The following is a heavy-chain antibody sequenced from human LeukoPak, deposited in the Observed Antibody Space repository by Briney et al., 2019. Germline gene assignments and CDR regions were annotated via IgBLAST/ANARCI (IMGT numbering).Heavy chain of an antibody. V-gene: IGHV3-23*01. Sequence: GGSLRLSCAASGFTFSSYAMSWVRQAPGKGLEWVSAISGSGGSTYYADSVKGRFTISRDNSKNTLYLQMNSLRAEDTAVYYCAKEAPPGFWATNWFDPWGQGTLVTVSS. CDR2: ISGSGGST. D-gene: IGHD3-10*01. J-gene: IGHJ5*02. CDR1: GFTFSSYA. CDR3: AKEAPPGFWATNWFDP.